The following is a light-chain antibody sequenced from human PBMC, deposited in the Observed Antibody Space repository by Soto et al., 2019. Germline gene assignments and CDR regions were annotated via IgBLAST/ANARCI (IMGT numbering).Light chain of an antibody. V-gene: IGLV1-44*01. J-gene: IGLJ3*02. CDR3: AAWDDSLNAWV. Sequence: QSVLTQPPSASGTPGQRVTISCFGSTSIIGSNTVNWYQQLPGTAPKLLIYHNNQRPSGVPDRFSGSKSGTSASLAISGLQSEDEADYYCAAWDDSLNAWVFGGGTKLTVL. CDR1: TSIIGSNT. CDR2: HNN.